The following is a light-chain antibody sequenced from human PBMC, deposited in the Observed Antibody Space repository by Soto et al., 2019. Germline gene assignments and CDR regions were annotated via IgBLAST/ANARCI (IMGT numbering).Light chain of an antibody. Sequence: DVVLTQSPLSLPVTLGQPASISCRSSQSLVYSNGNTYLNWFHQRPGQSPRRLIYKVSNRDAGVPDRFSGSGSGTDFTLTISRVEAEDVGVYYCMQGTHWITFGQGTRLEMK. CDR1: QSLVYSNGNTY. J-gene: IGKJ5*01. CDR3: MQGTHWIT. CDR2: KVS. V-gene: IGKV2-30*01.